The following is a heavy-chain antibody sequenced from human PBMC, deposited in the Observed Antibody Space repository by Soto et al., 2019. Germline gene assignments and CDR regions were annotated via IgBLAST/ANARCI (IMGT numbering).Heavy chain of an antibody. Sequence: GGSLRLSCAASGFTFSSYAMNWVRQAPGKGLEWVSAISGSGGSTYYADSVKGRFTISRDNSKNTPYLQMNSLRAEDTAVYYCAKVQSKDGYKGAFDIWGQGTMVTVSS. CDR1: GFTFSSYA. CDR2: ISGSGGST. V-gene: IGHV3-23*01. CDR3: AKVQSKDGYKGAFDI. D-gene: IGHD5-12*01. J-gene: IGHJ3*02.